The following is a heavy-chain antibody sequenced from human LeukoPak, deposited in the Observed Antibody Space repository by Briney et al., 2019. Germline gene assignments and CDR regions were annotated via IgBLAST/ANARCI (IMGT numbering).Heavy chain of an antibody. CDR2: IYYSGST. J-gene: IGHJ6*04. V-gene: IGHV4-59*01. CDR3: AREGDFKMDV. Sequence: PSETLSLTCTVSGGSISSYYWSWIRQPPGKGLEWIGYIYYSGSTNYNPSLKSRVTISVDTSKNQFSLKLSSVTAADTAVYYCAREGDFKMDVWGKGTTVTVSS. D-gene: IGHD3-3*01. CDR1: GGSISSYY.